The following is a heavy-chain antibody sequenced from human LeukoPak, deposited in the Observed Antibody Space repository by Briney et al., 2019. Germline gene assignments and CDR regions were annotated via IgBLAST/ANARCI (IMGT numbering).Heavy chain of an antibody. D-gene: IGHD2-2*01. Sequence: SETLSLTCTVSGGSISSYYWSWIRQPAGKGLEWIGRIYTSGSTNYNPSLKSRVTMSVDTSKNQFSLKLSSVTAADTAVYYCARDDQRYCSSTSCYDYYYYYTDVWGKGTTVTVSS. CDR1: GGSISSYY. CDR2: IYTSGST. J-gene: IGHJ6*03. V-gene: IGHV4-4*07. CDR3: ARDDQRYCSSTSCYDYYYYYTDV.